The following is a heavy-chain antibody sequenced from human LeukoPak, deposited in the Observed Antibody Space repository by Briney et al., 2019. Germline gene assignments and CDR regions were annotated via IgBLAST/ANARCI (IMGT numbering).Heavy chain of an antibody. CDR1: GGSFSGYY. CDR2: INHSGST. J-gene: IGHJ6*03. V-gene: IGHV4-34*01. CDR3: ARGLPSSYYYYYYMDV. Sequence: PSETLSLTCAVYGGSFSGYYWSWIRQPPGKGLEWIGEINHSGSTNYNPSLKSRVTIPVDTSKNQFSLKLSSVTAADTAVYYCARGLPSSYYYYYYMDVWGKGTTVTVSS. D-gene: IGHD6-13*01.